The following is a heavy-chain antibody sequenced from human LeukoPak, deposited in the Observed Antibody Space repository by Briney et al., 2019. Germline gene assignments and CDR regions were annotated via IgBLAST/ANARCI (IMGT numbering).Heavy chain of an antibody. J-gene: IGHJ4*02. CDR2: INTNTGNP. Sequence: ASVKVSCKASGYTFINYDFSWVRQAPGQGLEWMGWINTNTGNPTYAQGFTGRFVFSLDTSVSTAYLQISSLKAEDTAVYYCARDQRAGATGLDYWGQGTLVTVSS. CDR3: ARDQRAGATGLDY. D-gene: IGHD1-26*01. CDR1: GYTFINYD. V-gene: IGHV7-4-1*02.